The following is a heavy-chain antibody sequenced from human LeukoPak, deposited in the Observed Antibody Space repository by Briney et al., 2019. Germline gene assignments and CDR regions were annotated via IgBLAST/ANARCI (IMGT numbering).Heavy chain of an antibody. CDR3: ARRRNFIDY. CDR2: SSSSGSTI. J-gene: IGHJ4*02. V-gene: IGHV3-11*01. Sequence: GGSLRLSCAASGFTLSDYYMSWFRLAPGKGLEWVSYSSSSGSTIYYADSVKGRFAISRDNAKNSLYLQMNSLRAEDTAVYYCARRRNFIDYWGQGTLVTVSS. CDR1: GFTLSDYY. D-gene: IGHD1-7*01.